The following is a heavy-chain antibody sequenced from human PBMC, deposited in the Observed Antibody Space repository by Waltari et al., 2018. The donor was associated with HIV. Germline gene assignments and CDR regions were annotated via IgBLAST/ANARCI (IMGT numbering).Heavy chain of an antibody. CDR1: GFTVSSNY. J-gene: IGHJ6*02. CDR3: AKGHYDFWSGSYYYGMDV. Sequence: VQLVETGGGLIQPGGSLRLSCAASGFTVSSNYMSWVRQAPGKGLEWVSAISGSGGSTDYADSVKGRFTISRDNSKNTLYLQMNSLRAEDTAVYYCAKGHYDFWSGSYYYGMDVWGQGTTVTVSS. V-gene: IGHV3-23*04. D-gene: IGHD3-3*01. CDR2: ISGSGGST.